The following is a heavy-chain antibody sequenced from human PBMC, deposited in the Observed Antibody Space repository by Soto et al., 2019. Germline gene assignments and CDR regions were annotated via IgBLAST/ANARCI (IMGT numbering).Heavy chain of an antibody. CDR2: IVPIVDTV. V-gene: IGHV1-69*05. D-gene: IGHD2-2*01. Sequence: SVKVSCKTSGGAFSSYAISWVRQAPGQGLEWMGGIVPIVDTVTYAQKVQGRVTMTTDTSTSTAYMELRSLRSDDTAVYYCARGRYCSSISCSLGVEFDSWGQGTLVTVSS. J-gene: IGHJ4*02. CDR1: GGAFSSYA. CDR3: ARGRYCSSISCSLGVEFDS.